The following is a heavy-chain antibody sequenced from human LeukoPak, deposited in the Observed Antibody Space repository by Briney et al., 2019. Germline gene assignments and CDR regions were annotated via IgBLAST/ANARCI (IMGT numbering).Heavy chain of an antibody. J-gene: IGHJ4*02. CDR1: GGSFSGYY. CDR3: ARLREITFGGVIGIDY. Sequence: SETLSLTCAVYGGSFSGYYWSWIRQPPGKGLEWIGEINHSGSTNYNPSLKSRVTISVDTSKNQFSLKLSSVTAADTAVYYCARLREITFGGVIGIDYWGQGTLVTVSS. V-gene: IGHV4-34*01. D-gene: IGHD3-16*02. CDR2: INHSGST.